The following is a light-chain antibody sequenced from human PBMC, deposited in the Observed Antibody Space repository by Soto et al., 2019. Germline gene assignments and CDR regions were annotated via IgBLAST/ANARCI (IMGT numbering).Light chain of an antibody. CDR1: SSDVGGYNY. CDR2: DVT. CDR3: CSWGGTYSFV. J-gene: IGLJ1*01. Sequence: ALTQPRSVSGSPGQSVTISCTGTSSDVGGYNYVSWYQQYPGKAPELMIYDVTKRPSGVPDRFSGSKSGNTASLTISGLQADDEADYYCCSWGGTYSFVFGTGTKVTVL. V-gene: IGLV2-11*01.